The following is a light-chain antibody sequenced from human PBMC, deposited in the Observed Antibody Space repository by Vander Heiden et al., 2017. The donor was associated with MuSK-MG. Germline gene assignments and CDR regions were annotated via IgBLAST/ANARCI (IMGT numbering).Light chain of an antibody. CDR1: QSISSW. CDR2: DAS. V-gene: IGKV1-5*01. J-gene: IGKJ4*01. Sequence: DIQMTQSPSTLSASVGDRVTITCRASQSISSWLAWYQQKPGKAPKLLIYDASSLESGVPSRFSGSGSGTEFTLTISSLQPDDFATYYCQQYNSYSPTFGGGTKVXIK. CDR3: QQYNSYSPT.